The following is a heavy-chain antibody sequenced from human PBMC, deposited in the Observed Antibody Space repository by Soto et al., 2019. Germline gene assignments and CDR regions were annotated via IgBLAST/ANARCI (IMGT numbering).Heavy chain of an antibody. CDR1: GFTFSSYS. CDR3: ATRSYSNYHFDS. D-gene: IGHD4-4*01. V-gene: IGHV3-21*01. J-gene: IGHJ4*02. Sequence: GSLRLSCAASGFTFSSYSMNWVRQAPGKGLEWVSSISSSSSYIYYADSVKGRFTISRDNAKNSLYLQMNSLRAEDTAVYYCATRSYSNYHFDSWGQGALVTVSS. CDR2: ISSSSSYI.